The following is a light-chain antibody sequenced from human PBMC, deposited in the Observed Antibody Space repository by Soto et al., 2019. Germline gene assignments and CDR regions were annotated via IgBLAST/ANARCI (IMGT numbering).Light chain of an antibody. CDR1: QSISSNN. J-gene: IGKJ2*01. V-gene: IGKV3-20*01. Sequence: ETVLTQSPGTLSLSPGERATLSCRASQSISSNNLAWYQQKPGQAPRLLIYGASSRATGIPDRFSGSGSGTDFTLTISRLEPEDFAVYFCQQYGNSPRTFGQGTKLEI. CDR3: QQYGNSPRT. CDR2: GAS.